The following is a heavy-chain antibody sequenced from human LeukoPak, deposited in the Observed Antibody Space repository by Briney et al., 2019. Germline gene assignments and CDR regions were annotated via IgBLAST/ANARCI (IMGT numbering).Heavy chain of an antibody. CDR3: ANQYPG. V-gene: IGHV3-23*01. CDR2: ISGDGDTT. CDR1: GFTFSTHA. J-gene: IGHJ4*02. D-gene: IGHD4-11*01. Sequence: PGGSLILSCGASGFTFSTHAMSWVRQAPGKGLDWVSAISGDGDTTYYADSVKGRFTISRDNSKNTVYLQMNSLRAEDTAVYYCANQYPGWGQGTLVTVSS.